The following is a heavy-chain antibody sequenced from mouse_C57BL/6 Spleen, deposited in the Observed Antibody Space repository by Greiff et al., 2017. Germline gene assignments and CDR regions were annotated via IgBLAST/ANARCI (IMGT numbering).Heavy chain of an antibody. J-gene: IGHJ4*01. CDR3: AREIYYYGSSPDAMDY. CDR1: GYTFTSYW. Sequence: QVQLQQSGAELVKPGASVKMSCKASGYTFTSYWITWVKQRPGQGLEWIGDIYPGSGSTNYNEKFKSKATLTVDTSSSTAYMQLSSLTSEDSAVYYFAREIYYYGSSPDAMDYWGQGTSVTVSS. V-gene: IGHV1-55*01. CDR2: IYPGSGST. D-gene: IGHD1-1*01.